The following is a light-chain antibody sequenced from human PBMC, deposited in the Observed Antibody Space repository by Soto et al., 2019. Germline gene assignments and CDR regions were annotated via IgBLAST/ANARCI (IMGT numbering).Light chain of an antibody. J-gene: IGKJ1*01. CDR2: KAS. CDR3: QHYNSYSEA. V-gene: IGKV1-17*03. CDR1: QGISNY. Sequence: DIQMTQSPSAMSASVGDRVTITCRASQGISNYLAWFQQKPGKVPKRLIYKASTLKSGVPSRFSGSGSGTEFTLTISILQPDDFATYYCQHYNSYSEAFGQGTKVEIK.